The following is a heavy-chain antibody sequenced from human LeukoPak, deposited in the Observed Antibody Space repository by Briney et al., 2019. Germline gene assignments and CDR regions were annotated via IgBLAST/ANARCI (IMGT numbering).Heavy chain of an antibody. CDR1: GFTFSSYS. CDR2: ISSSSSYI. D-gene: IGHD5-18*01. V-gene: IGHV3-21*01. CDR3: AKKVIYSYRSFDY. Sequence: GGSLRHSCAASGFTFSSYSMNWVRQAPGKGLEWVSSISSSSSYIYYADSVKGRFTISRDNAKNSLYLQMNSLRAEDTAVYYCAKKVIYSYRSFDYWAHGNPVSVSS. J-gene: IGHJ4*03.